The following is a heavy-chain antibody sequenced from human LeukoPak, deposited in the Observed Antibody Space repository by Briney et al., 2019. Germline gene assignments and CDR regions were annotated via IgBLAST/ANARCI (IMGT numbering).Heavy chain of an antibody. CDR3: ARGYDIDV. V-gene: IGHV4-59*01. Sequence: SETLSLTCTVSGGSISNYYWSWIRQPPGKALEWIGYIYYTGTTKYNPSLKSRATISLDTSKNQFSLKLTSVTATDTALFFCARGYDIDVWGQGTTVTVSS. CDR1: GGSISNYY. J-gene: IGHJ6*02. CDR2: IYYTGTT.